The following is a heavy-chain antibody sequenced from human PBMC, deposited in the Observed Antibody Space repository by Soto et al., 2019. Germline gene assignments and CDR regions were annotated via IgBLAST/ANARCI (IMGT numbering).Heavy chain of an antibody. V-gene: IGHV3-15*07. D-gene: IGHD3-22*01. J-gene: IGHJ4*02. CDR2: IKSKTDGGTT. CDR1: GFTFSNAW. CDR3: TTVAKGLDYYDSSGYYNY. Sequence: GGSLRLSCAASGFTFSNAWMNWVRQAPGKGLEWVGRIKSKTDGGTTDYAAPVKGRFTISRDDSKNTLYLQMNSLKTEDTAVYYCTTVAKGLDYYDSSGYYNYWGQGTLVTVSS.